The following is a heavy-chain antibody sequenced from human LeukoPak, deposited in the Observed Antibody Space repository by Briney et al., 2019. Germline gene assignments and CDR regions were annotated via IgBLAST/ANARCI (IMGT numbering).Heavy chain of an antibody. CDR1: GFTFSNAW. D-gene: IGHD5-12*01. CDR3: TTAIVATIETGL. V-gene: IGHV3-15*01. J-gene: IGHJ4*02. Sequence: PGGSLRLSCAASGFTFSNAWMSWVRQAPGKGLGWVGRIKSKTDGGTTDYAAPVKGRFTISRDDSKNTLYLQMNSLKTEDTAVYYCTTAIVATIETGLWGQGTLVTVSS. CDR2: IKSKTDGGTT.